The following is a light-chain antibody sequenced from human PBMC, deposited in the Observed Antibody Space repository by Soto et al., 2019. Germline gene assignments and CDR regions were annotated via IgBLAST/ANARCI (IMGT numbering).Light chain of an antibody. CDR2: AAS. Sequence: DLQLTQSPSFLSASVGDRVTITCRASQGISSYLAWYQQKPGKAPKLLIYAASTLQSGVPSRFSGSGSGTEFTLTISSLQPEDFATYYCQQLNSYPLTFGQGIRLEIK. CDR3: QQLNSYPLT. CDR1: QGISSY. V-gene: IGKV1-9*01. J-gene: IGKJ5*01.